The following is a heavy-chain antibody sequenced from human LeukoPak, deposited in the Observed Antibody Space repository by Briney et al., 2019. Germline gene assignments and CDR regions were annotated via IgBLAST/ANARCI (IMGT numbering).Heavy chain of an antibody. V-gene: IGHV4-39*01. J-gene: IGHJ5*02. Sequence: PSETLSLTCTVSGGSISSSSYYWGWIRQPPGKGLEWIGSIYYSGSTYCNPSLKSRVTISVDTSKNQFSLKLSSVTAADTAVYFCARLAVYFDPTWGQGTPVTVSS. CDR1: GGSISSSSYY. CDR2: IYYSGST. D-gene: IGHD3-3*01. CDR3: ARLAVYFDPT.